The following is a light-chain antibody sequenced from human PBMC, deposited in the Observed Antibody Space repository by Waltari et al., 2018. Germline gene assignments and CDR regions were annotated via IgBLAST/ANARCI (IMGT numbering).Light chain of an antibody. CDR1: QSILPTNGFHY. CDR2: LGT. CDR3: MQTLQSPVT. V-gene: IGKV2-28*01. Sequence: DIVMTQSPLSLPVTPGEPASISCRSSQSILPTNGFHYLEWYLQRPGQSPQLLIYLGTNRASGVPDRFSGSRSGTDFTLKISSVEAEDVGVYYCMQTLQSPVTFGQGTRLEIK. J-gene: IGKJ5*01.